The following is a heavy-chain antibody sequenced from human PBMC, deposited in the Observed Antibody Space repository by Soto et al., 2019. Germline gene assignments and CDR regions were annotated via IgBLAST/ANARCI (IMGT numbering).Heavy chain of an antibody. CDR3: AKARGGLLRYRAFDI. Sequence: EVQLLESGGGLVQPGGSLRLSCAASGFTFSSYAMSWVRQAPGKGLEWVSVISGSDGSTYYADSVKGRFTISRDNSGDTLYLQMNSLRAEDAAVYYCAKARGGLLRYRAFDIWGQGTMVTVSS. V-gene: IGHV3-23*01. CDR1: GFTFSSYA. CDR2: ISGSDGST. D-gene: IGHD3-9*01. J-gene: IGHJ3*02.